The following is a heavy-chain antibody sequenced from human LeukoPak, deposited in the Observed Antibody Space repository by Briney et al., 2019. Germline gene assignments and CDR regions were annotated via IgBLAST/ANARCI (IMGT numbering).Heavy chain of an antibody. CDR2: ISSSGSTI. D-gene: IGHD6-19*01. CDR3: ARDDHSSGWYGDFDY. CDR1: GFTFSDYY. Sequence: GGSLRLSCVASGFTFSDYYMSWIRQAPGKGLEWVSYISSSGSTIYYADSVKGRFTISRDNAKNSLYLQMNSLRAEDTAVYYCARDDHSSGWYGDFDYWGQGTLVTVSS. V-gene: IGHV3-11*01. J-gene: IGHJ4*02.